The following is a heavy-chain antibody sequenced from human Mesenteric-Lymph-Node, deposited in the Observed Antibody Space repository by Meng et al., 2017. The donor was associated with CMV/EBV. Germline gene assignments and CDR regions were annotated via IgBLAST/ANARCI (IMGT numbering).Heavy chain of an antibody. J-gene: IGHJ5*02. Sequence: GESLKISCAASGFTFSNAWMNWVRQAPGKGLEWVSSISSSSSYIYYADSVKGRFTISRDNAKNSLYLQMNSLRAEDTAVYYCARYTVTTSNNWFDPWGQGTLVTVSS. V-gene: IGHV3-21*01. D-gene: IGHD4-11*01. CDR3: ARYTVTTSNNWFDP. CDR2: ISSSSSYI. CDR1: GFTFSNAW.